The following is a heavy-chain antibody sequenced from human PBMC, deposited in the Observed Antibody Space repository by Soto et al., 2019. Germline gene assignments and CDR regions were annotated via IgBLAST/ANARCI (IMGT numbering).Heavy chain of an antibody. J-gene: IGHJ6*02. D-gene: IGHD2-2*01. CDR3: ARDYQLLSWFDYYYGMDV. V-gene: IGHV3-30-3*01. CDR2: ISYDGSNK. Sequence: GGSLRLSCAASGFTFSSYAMHWVRQAPGKGLEWVAVISYDGSNKYYADSVKGRFTISRDNSKNTLYLQMNSLRAEDTAVYYCARDYQLLSWFDYYYGMDVWGQGTTVTVSS. CDR1: GFTFSSYA.